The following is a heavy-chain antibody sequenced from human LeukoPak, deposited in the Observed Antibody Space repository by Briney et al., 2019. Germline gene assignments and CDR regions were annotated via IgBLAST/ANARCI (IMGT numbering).Heavy chain of an antibody. Sequence: GGSLRLSCAASGFAFSSYSMNWVRQAPGKGLEWVSYISSSSNTIYYADSVKGRFTISRDISKDTLYLQMNDLRAEDTAVYYCAKAEGYSTGWFSYWGQGTLVTVSS. J-gene: IGHJ4*02. CDR1: GFAFSSYS. D-gene: IGHD6-19*01. V-gene: IGHV3-48*01. CDR3: AKAEGYSTGWFSY. CDR2: ISSSSNTI.